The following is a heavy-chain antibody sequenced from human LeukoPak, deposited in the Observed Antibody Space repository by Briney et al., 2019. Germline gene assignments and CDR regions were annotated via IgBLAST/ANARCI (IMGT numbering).Heavy chain of an antibody. CDR3: AKDFLWFGELNHFDY. V-gene: IGHV3-66*03. CDR1: GFTFINAW. CDR2: IYSDNT. Sequence: GGSLRLSCAASGFTFINAWMTWVRQAPGKGLEWVSFIYSDNTHYSDSVKGRFTISRDNSKNTLYLQMNSLRAEDTAVYYCAKDFLWFGELNHFDYWGQGTLVTVSS. D-gene: IGHD3-10*01. J-gene: IGHJ4*02.